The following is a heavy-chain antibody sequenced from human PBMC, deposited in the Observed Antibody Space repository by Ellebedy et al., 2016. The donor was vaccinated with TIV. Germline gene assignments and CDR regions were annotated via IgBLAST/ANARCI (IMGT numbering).Heavy chain of an antibody. CDR2: IFHSGIT. J-gene: IGHJ6*03. V-gene: IGHV4-38-2*02. Sequence: MPSETLSLTCSVSGYSISTGYFWGWIRQPPGKGLEWIGSIFHSGITYYTASLKSRVTLSVDTSKNQFSLKLHSVTAADTAVYFCARVPSATSYHYYIDVWGKGTTVTVSS. CDR1: GYSISTGYF. CDR3: ARVPSATSYHYYIDV. D-gene: IGHD2-2*01.